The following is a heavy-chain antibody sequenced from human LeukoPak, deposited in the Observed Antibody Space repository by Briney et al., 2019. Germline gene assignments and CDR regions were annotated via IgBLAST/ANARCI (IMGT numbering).Heavy chain of an antibody. V-gene: IGHV3-11*04. CDR2: ISSSGSTI. D-gene: IGHD5-24*01. CDR3: AVGRNVEFATTSPLGY. J-gene: IGHJ4*02. Sequence: GGSLRLSCAASGFTFSDYYMSWIRQAPGKGLEWVSYISSSGSTIYYADSVKGRFTISRDNAKNSLYLQMNSLRAEDTAVYYSAVGRNVEFATTSPLGYWGQGTLVTVSS. CDR1: GFTFSDYY.